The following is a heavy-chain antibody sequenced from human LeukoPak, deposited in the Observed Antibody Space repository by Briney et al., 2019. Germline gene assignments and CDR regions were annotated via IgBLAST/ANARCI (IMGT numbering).Heavy chain of an antibody. CDR3: AKGSSSGYYGNFDY. D-gene: IGHD6-19*01. J-gene: IGHJ4*02. CDR1: EFTFSSYA. V-gene: IGHV3-23*01. CDR2: ISGSGDTT. Sequence: GGSLRLSCAVSEFTFSSYAMSWVRQAPEKGLDWVSTISGSGDTTHYADSVKGRFTISRDNSKHTLYLHMNSLRAEDTAVYYCAKGSSSGYYGNFDYWGQGTLVTVSS.